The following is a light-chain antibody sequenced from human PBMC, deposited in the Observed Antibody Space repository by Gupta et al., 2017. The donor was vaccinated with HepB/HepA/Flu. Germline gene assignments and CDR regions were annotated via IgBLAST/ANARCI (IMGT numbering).Light chain of an antibody. J-gene: IGLJ2*01. V-gene: IGLV1-44*01. CDR2: TTD. Sequence: QAIPTQPPSPSGAPAQRVTVSCSGTRSNIGTNTVTWYQQVPGAPPKLLIFTTDQRPSGVPDRFSGSKSGTSASLAISGLLSEDEATYFCAAWDDGLSGVIFGGGTKLAVL. CDR1: RSNIGTNT. CDR3: AAWDDGLSGVI.